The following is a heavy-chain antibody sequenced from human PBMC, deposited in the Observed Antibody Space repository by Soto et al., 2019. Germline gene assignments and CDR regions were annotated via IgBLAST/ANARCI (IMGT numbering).Heavy chain of an antibody. V-gene: IGHV5-51*01. Sequence: GESLKISCKGSGYSFTSYWIGWVRQMPGKGLEWMGIIYPGDSDTRYSPSFQGQVTISADKSISTAYLQWSSLKASDTAMYYCARLEGSGYPEYYFDYWGQGTLVTVSS. D-gene: IGHD3-3*01. CDR2: IYPGDSDT. CDR1: GYSFTSYW. J-gene: IGHJ4*02. CDR3: ARLEGSGYPEYYFDY.